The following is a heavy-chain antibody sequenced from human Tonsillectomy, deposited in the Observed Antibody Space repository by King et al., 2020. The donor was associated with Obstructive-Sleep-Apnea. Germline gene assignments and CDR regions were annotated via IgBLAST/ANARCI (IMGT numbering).Heavy chain of an antibody. J-gene: IGHJ4*02. CDR2: ISSGISTM. CDR3: VRAHLDIVVVPAAYNFDY. CDR1: GFTFSRYS. D-gene: IGHD2-2*01. Sequence: AQLVQSGGGLVQPGGSLRLSCGASGFTFSRYSMSWVRQAPGKGLEWVSYISSGISTMYYADSVKGRFTISRDNAENSLYLQMNSLRAEDTAVYYCVRAHLDIVVVPAAYNFDYWGQGTLVTVSS. V-gene: IGHV3-48*04.